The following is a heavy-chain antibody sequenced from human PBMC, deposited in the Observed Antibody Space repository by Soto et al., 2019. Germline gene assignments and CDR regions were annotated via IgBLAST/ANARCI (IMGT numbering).Heavy chain of an antibody. Sequence: EVQLLQSGGGLVQPGESLRLSCAASGFTFSSSGMCWVRQAPGKGLEWVSSISIRGDYRYYADSVKGRFTISRDNSKNTLYLQMSSMRAEDTALYYCANHGGFDFWGQGTMVAVSS. CDR2: ISIRGDYR. CDR3: ANHGGFDF. V-gene: IGHV3-23*01. CDR1: GFTFSSSG. J-gene: IGHJ3*01. D-gene: IGHD4-17*01.